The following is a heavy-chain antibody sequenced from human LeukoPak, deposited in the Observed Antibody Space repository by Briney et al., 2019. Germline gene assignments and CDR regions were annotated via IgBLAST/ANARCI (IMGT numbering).Heavy chain of an antibody. V-gene: IGHV1-18*01. CDR1: GYSFTSYG. D-gene: IGHD4-23*01. CDR2: ISADNGDT. CDR3: ARDLPRRESNSFYFYAYYMGV. J-gene: IGHJ6*03. Sequence: ASVMVSCKASGYSFTSYGISWVRQAPGQGLEWVGWISADNGDTTNAQKVQGRVTMTTDTSTSTASMELWSLRFDDTAVYYCARDLPRRESNSFYFYAYYMGVWGKGTTVIVSS.